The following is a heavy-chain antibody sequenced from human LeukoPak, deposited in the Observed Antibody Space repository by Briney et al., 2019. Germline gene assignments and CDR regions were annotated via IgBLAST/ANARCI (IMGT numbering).Heavy chain of an antibody. J-gene: IGHJ4*02. CDR3: ARDNGVCDY. V-gene: IGHV3-30*07. Sequence: DSVKGRFTISRDNSKNTLYLQMDSLRAEDTAVYYCARDNGVCDYWGQGTLVTVSA. D-gene: IGHD3-10*01.